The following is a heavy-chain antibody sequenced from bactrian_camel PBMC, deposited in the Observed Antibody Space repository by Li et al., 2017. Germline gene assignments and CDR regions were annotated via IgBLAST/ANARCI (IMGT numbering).Heavy chain of an antibody. CDR1: GFTFSTYY. J-gene: IGHJ4*01. D-gene: IGHD3*01. Sequence: HVQLVESGGGLVQPGGSLRLSCAASGFTFSTYYMSWVRQAPGKGLEWVSSIYTSGNTHYADSGKGRFTISRDNAKDTLYLQMNSLKIEDTAVYYCALGSSRQAAMTARGKGTQVTVS. CDR2: IYTSGNT. V-gene: IGHV3-2*01.